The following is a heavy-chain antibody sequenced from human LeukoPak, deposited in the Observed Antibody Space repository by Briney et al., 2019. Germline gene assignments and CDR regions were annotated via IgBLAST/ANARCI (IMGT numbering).Heavy chain of an antibody. J-gene: IGHJ2*01. V-gene: IGHV4-39*01. Sequence: SETLSLTCTVSGGSLSSSSYYWGWIRQPPGKGLEWVGRVHYSGSTYYNSSLKSRVTISIDTSKNQFSLKLTSVTAADTAVYYCARHTDTSGYYYEVWYFDLWGRGTLVTVSS. CDR2: VHYSGST. D-gene: IGHD3-22*01. CDR1: GGSLSSSSYY. CDR3: ARHTDTSGYYYEVWYFDL.